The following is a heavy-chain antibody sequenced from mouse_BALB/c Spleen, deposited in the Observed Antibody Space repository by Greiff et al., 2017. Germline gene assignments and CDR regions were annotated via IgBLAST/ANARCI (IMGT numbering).Heavy chain of an antibody. J-gene: IGHJ3*01. D-gene: IGHD2-1*01. CDR2: ISSGGST. CDR1: GFTFSSYA. V-gene: IGHV5-6-5*01. CDR3: ARYYGNYGFAY. Sequence: EVQRVESGGGLVKPGGSLKLSCAASGFTFSSYAMSWVRQTPEKRLEWVASISSGGSTYYPDSVKGRFTISRDNARNILYLQMSSLRSEDTAMYYCARYYGNYGFAYWGQGTLVTVSA.